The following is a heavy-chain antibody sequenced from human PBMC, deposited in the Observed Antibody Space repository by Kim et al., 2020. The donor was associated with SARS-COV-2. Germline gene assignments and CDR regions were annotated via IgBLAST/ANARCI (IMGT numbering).Heavy chain of an antibody. CDR3: AKERVVPAIGDAFDI. CDR2: IAASGDST. CDR1: GFTFNTYS. D-gene: IGHD2-15*01. V-gene: IGHV3-23*01. J-gene: IGHJ3*02. Sequence: GGSLRLSCTASGFTFNTYSMTWVRQAPGKGLEWVSTIAASGDSTYFADSVMGRFTISRDNSMNTLYLQMNSPRAEDTAVYYCAKERVVPAIGDAFDIWGPGTMVTVSS.